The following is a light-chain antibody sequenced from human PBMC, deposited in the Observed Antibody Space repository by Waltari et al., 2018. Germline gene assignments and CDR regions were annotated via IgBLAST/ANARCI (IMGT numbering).Light chain of an antibody. Sequence: DIQMTQSPTSLSASVGDRITMTCRASHSISNYLIWYQHKPGKAPKCLIYGASTLQSGVPSRFSGGGSGTEFILTISSLQPEDFATYFCQQTYSSPWTFGQGTKVEI. V-gene: IGKV1-39*01. CDR1: HSISNY. CDR2: GAS. J-gene: IGKJ1*01. CDR3: QQTYSSPWT.